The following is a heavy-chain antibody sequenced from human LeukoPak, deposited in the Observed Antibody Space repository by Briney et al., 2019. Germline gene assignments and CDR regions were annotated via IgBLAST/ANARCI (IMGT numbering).Heavy chain of an antibody. D-gene: IGHD3-10*01. V-gene: IGHV3-9*01. Sequence: GGSLRLSCAASGFTFDDYAMHWVRQAPGKGLEWVSGISWNSGSIGYADSVKGRFTISRDNAKNSLYLQMNSLRAEDTAVYYCAREPYGSGRGVGYFDYWGQGTLVTVSS. CDR2: ISWNSGSI. J-gene: IGHJ4*02. CDR3: AREPYGSGRGVGYFDY. CDR1: GFTFDDYA.